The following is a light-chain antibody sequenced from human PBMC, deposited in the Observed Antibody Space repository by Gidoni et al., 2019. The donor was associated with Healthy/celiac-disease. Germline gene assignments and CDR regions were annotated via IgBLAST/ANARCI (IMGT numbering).Light chain of an antibody. CDR2: DAA. V-gene: IGKV3-11*01. J-gene: IGKJ4*01. CDR3: QQRSNWPELT. CDR1: QSVSSY. Sequence: EIVLTQSPATLSLSPGERATLSCRASQSVSSYLAWYQQKPGHAPRLLIYDAANRATGIPARFSGSVSGTDFTLTISSLEPEDFAVYYCQQRSNWPELTFGGGTKVEIK.